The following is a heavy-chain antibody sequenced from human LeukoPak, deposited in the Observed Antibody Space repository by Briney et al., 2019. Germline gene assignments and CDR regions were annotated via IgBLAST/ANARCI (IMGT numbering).Heavy chain of an antibody. D-gene: IGHD3-3*01. CDR1: GYTFTNYG. Sequence: ASVKVSCKASGYTFTNYGISWVRQAPGQGLEWVGWISAYSGNTNYAQKLQGRVTMTTDTSTNTAYMELGSLRFDDTAVYFCARDHITIQSARDFDYWGQGTLVTVSS. J-gene: IGHJ4*02. CDR3: ARDHITIQSARDFDY. CDR2: ISAYSGNT. V-gene: IGHV1-18*01.